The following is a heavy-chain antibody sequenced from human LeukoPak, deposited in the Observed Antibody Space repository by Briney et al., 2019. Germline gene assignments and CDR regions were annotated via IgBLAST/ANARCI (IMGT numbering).Heavy chain of an antibody. CDR2: ISSSSSYI. D-gene: IGHD3-10*01. Sequence: GGSLRLSCAASGFTFSSYSMNWVRQALGKGLEWVSSISSSSSYIYYADSVKGRFTISRDNAKNSLYLQMNSLRAEDTAVYYCARITMVRGASDYWGQGTLVTVSS. CDR3: ARITMVRGASDY. J-gene: IGHJ4*02. V-gene: IGHV3-21*01. CDR1: GFTFSSYS.